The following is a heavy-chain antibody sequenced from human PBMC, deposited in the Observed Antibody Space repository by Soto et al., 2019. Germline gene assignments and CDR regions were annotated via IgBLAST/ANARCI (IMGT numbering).Heavy chain of an antibody. V-gene: IGHV4-34*01. CDR1: GGSFSGYY. D-gene: IGHD2-2*01. Sequence: SETLSLTCAVHGGSFSGYYWSWIRQPPGKGLEWIGEINHSGSTNYNPSLKSRVTISVDTSKNQFSLKLSSVTAADTAVYYCARARGTRDIVVVPATSYYYYMGVWGKGTTVTVSS. CDR3: ARARGTRDIVVVPATSYYYYMGV. CDR2: INHSGST. J-gene: IGHJ6*03.